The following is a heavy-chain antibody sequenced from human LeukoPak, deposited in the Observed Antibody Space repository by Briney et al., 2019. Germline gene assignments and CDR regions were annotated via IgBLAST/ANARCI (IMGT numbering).Heavy chain of an antibody. CDR2: IYSSGST. J-gene: IGHJ3*02. CDR3: ARQDILTGFDAFDI. CDR1: YGSISDFY. D-gene: IGHD3-9*01. Sequence: PSETLSLTCTVSYGSISDFYWSWIRQPAGKELQWIGRIYSSGSTNYNPSLKSRVTMSVDTSKNQFSLKLSSVTAADTAVYYCARQDILTGFDAFDIWGQGTMVTVSS. V-gene: IGHV4-4*07.